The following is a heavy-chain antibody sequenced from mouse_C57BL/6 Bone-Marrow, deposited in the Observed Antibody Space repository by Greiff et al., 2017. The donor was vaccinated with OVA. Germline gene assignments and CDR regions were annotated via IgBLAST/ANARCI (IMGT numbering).Heavy chain of an antibody. J-gene: IGHJ2*01. CDR1: GYAFSSYW. D-gene: IGHD1-1*01. V-gene: IGHV1-80*01. CDR3: ARSGTTVVDYFDY. Sequence: QVQLKESGAELVKPGASVKISCKASGYAFSSYWMNWVKQRPGKGLEWIGQIYPGDGDTNYNGKFKGKATLTADKSSSTAYMQLSSLTSEDSAVYFCARSGTTVVDYFDYWGQGTTLTVSS. CDR2: IYPGDGDT.